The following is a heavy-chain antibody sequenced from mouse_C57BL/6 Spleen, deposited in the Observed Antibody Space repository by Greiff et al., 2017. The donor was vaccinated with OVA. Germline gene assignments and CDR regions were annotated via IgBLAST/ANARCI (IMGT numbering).Heavy chain of an antibody. CDR3: ARQGDSSFAY. CDR1: GFTFSSYT. J-gene: IGHJ3*01. V-gene: IGHV5-9*01. Sequence: EVKLMESGGGLVKPGGSLKLSCAASGFTFSSYTMSWVRQTPEKRLEWVATISGGGGNTYYPDSVKGRFTISRDNAKNTLYLQMSSLRSEDTALYYCARQGDSSFAYWGQGTLVTVSA. CDR2: ISGGGGNT.